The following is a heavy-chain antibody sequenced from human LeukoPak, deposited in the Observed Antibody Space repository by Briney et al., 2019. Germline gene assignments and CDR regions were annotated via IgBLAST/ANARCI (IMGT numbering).Heavy chain of an antibody. CDR2: INPNSGGT. J-gene: IGHJ4*02. D-gene: IGHD3-16*01. CDR3: ARDHVGAREGPLDY. Sequence: ASVKVSCKVSGYTFTGYYMHWVRQAPGQGLEWMGWINPNSGGTNYAQKFQGRVTMTGDTSISTAYMDLSRLISDDTAVYYCARDHVGAREGPLDYWGQGTLVTVSS. V-gene: IGHV1-2*02. CDR1: GYTFTGYY.